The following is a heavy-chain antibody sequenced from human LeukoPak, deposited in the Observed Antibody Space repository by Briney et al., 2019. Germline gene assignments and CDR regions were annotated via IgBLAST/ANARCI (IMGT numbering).Heavy chain of an antibody. CDR2: INRIGST. CDR3: ARGKQWPSYYYYGMDV. V-gene: IGHV4-34*01. D-gene: IGHD6-19*01. J-gene: IGHJ6*02. CDR1: GGSFSGYY. Sequence: PSETLSLTCAVYGGSFSGYYWSWIRQPPGKGLEWIGEINHKGLEWICEINRIGSTNYNPSLKSRVTISGDTSKNGLSLRLSSVTAADTAVYYCARGKQWPSYYYYGMDVWGQGTTVTVSS.